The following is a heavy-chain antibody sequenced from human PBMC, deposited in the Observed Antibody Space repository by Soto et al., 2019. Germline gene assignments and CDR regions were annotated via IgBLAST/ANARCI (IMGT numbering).Heavy chain of an antibody. CDR1: GYSVSDSNW. CDR2: IYNSGST. CDR3: ARKYGIPVAGTFDY. J-gene: IGHJ4*02. Sequence: PSETLSLTCAVSGYSVSDSNWWGWIRQPPGKGLEWMGHIYNSGSTYYKSSLKGRVTMSIDTSKNQFSLRLYSVTAVDTAVYYCARKYGIPVAGTFDYWCQGILVNVFS. V-gene: IGHV4-28*01. D-gene: IGHD6-19*01.